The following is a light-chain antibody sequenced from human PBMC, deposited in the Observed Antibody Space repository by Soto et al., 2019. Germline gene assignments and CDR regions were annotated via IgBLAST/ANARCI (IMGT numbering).Light chain of an antibody. CDR2: AAS. J-gene: IGKJ3*01. CDR3: QKYNSALLVT. Sequence: DIQMTQSPSSLSASVGDRVTITCRASQGISNYLAWYQQKPGKVPKLLIYAASTLQSGVPSRFSGSGSGTDFTLTISSLQPEDVATYYCQKYNSALLVTFCPGTKVDIK. CDR1: QGISNY. V-gene: IGKV1-27*01.